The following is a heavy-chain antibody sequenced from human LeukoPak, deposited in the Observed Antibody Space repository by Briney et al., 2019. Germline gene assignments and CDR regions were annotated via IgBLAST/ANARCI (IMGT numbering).Heavy chain of an antibody. V-gene: IGHV3-49*04. CDR2: IRTKAYGGTT. Sequence: GGSLRLSCTASGFTSGFTFGDYAMSWVRQAPGKGLEWVGFIRTKAYGGTTEYAASVKGRFTISRDGSKSIAYLQMNSLKTEDTAVYYCTRTYYDSSGYLFDYWGQGTLVTFSS. D-gene: IGHD3-22*01. CDR3: TRTYYDSSGYLFDY. J-gene: IGHJ4*02. CDR1: GFTSGFTFGDYA.